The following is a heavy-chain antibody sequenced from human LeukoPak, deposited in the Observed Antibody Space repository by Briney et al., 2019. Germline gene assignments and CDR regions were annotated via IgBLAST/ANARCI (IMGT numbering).Heavy chain of an antibody. V-gene: IGHV3-53*01. Sequence: PGGSLRLSCAASGFTVSSNYMSWVRQAPGKGLEWVSVIYSGGSTYYADSVKGRFTISRDNSKNTLYLQMNSLRAEDTAVYYCARAREMDTGKGDAFDIWGQGTMVTVSS. D-gene: IGHD5-24*01. J-gene: IGHJ3*02. CDR3: ARAREMDTGKGDAFDI. CDR2: IYSGGST. CDR1: GFTVSSNY.